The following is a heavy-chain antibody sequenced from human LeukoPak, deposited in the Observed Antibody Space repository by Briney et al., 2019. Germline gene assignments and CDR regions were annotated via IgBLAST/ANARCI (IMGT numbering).Heavy chain of an antibody. D-gene: IGHD3-9*01. CDR3: ARRAAGYDILTGSDY. CDR2: IYPGDSDT. V-gene: IGHV5-51*01. Sequence: GESLKISCKGSGYSFTSYWIGWVRQMPGKGLEWMGIIYPGDSDTGYSPSFQGQVTISADKSISTAYLQWSSLKASDTAMYYCARRAAGYDILTGSDYWGQGTLVTVSS. CDR1: GYSFTSYW. J-gene: IGHJ4*02.